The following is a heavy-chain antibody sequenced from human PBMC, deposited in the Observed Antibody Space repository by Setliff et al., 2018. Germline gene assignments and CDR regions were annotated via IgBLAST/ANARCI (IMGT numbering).Heavy chain of an antibody. V-gene: IGHV4-38-2*01. J-gene: IGHJ4*02. CDR2: VLHSGRT. Sequence: SETLSLTCAVSGFSIISNYYWAWIRQPPGKGLEWIGSVLHSGRTPYNPSLKSRVTISADTSKNQFSLKLPSVTAADTAVYYCARLDTNTYATFDYWGQGTPVTVSS. D-gene: IGHD5-18*01. CDR3: ARLDTNTYATFDY. CDR1: GFSIISNYY.